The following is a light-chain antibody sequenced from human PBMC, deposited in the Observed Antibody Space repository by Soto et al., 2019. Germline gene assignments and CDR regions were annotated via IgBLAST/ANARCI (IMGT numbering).Light chain of an antibody. CDR2: SNT. CDR1: SSNIGSGV. Sequence: QSVLTQPPSASGTPGQRGTISCSGSSSNIGSGVVNWYQQLPGTAPKLLIYSNTQRPSGVPDRFSGSKSGTSASLAISGLQSEDEADYYCAAWDDSLNGPVFGTGTKVTVL. CDR3: AAWDDSLNGPV. V-gene: IGLV1-44*01. J-gene: IGLJ1*01.